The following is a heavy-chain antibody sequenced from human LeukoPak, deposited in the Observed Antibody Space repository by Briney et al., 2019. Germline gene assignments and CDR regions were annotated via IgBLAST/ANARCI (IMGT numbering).Heavy chain of an antibody. CDR1: GGTFSSYA. D-gene: IGHD6-13*01. J-gene: IGHJ4*02. CDR2: IIPILGIA. Sequence: ASVKVSCKASGGTFSSYAISWVRQAPGQGLEWMGRIIPILGIANYAQKFQGRVTITADKSTSTAYMELSSLRSENTAVYYCARLSVLSTAAGTDYWGQGTLVTVSS. CDR3: ARLSVLSTAAGTDY. V-gene: IGHV1-69*04.